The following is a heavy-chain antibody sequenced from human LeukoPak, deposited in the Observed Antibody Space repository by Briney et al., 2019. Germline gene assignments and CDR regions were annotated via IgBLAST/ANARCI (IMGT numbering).Heavy chain of an antibody. CDR3: ARFYYDSSGYYGEGFDY. V-gene: IGHV1-3*01. CDR2: INAGNGNT. J-gene: IGHJ4*02. CDR1: GYTFTSYA. Sequence: ASVKVSCKASGYTFTSYAMHWVRPAPGQRLEWMGWINAGNGNTKYSQKFQGRVTITRDTSASTAYMELSSLRSEDTAVYYCARFYYDSSGYYGEGFDYWGQGTLVTVSS. D-gene: IGHD3-22*01.